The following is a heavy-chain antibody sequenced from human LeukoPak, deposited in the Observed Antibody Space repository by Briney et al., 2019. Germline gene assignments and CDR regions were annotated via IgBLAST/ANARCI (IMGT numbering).Heavy chain of an antibody. D-gene: IGHD5-18*01. J-gene: IGHJ4*02. CDR2: IYYSGST. Sequence: PSQTLSLTCTVSGGSISSGDYYWSWIRQPPGKGLEWIGYIYYSGSTYYNPSLKSRVTISVDTSKNRFSLKLSSVTAADTAVYYCARAIQLWRWFDYWGQGTLVTVSS. CDR3: ARAIQLWRWFDY. V-gene: IGHV4-30-4*08. CDR1: GGSISSGDYY.